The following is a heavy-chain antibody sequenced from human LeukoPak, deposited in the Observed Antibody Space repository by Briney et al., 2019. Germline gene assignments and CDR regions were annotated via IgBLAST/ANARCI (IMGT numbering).Heavy chain of an antibody. J-gene: IGHJ3*02. CDR1: GFTFNNYW. CDR3: ARGKSSRHALDI. V-gene: IGHV3-33*08. Sequence: GGSLRLSCAASGFTFNNYWMSWVRQAPGKGLEWVAVIWFDGSNKYYADSVKGRFTISRDNSKNTLYLQMNSLRAEDTAVYYCARGKSSRHALDIWGQGTMVTVSS. CDR2: IWFDGSNK. D-gene: IGHD6-6*01.